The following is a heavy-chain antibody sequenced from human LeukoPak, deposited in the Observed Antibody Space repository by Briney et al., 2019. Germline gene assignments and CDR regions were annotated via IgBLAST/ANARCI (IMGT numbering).Heavy chain of an antibody. CDR2: IYYSGST. Sequence: SETLSLTCTVSGGSISSYYWSWIRQPPGKGLEWVGYIYYSGSTNYNPPLKSRVTISVDTSKKQFSLKLSSVTAADTAVYYCARQTTVTTFRFDPWGQGTLVTVSS. J-gene: IGHJ5*02. CDR1: GGSISSYY. V-gene: IGHV4-59*08. D-gene: IGHD4-17*01. CDR3: ARQTTVTTFRFDP.